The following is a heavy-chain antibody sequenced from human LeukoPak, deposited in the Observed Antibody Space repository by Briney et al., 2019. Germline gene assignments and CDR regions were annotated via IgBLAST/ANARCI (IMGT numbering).Heavy chain of an antibody. Sequence: GGSLRLSCAASGFTFSGYPIHWVRQAPGKGLEWVAVISYDGSNKYYADSVKGRFTISRDNAKNSLYLQMNSLRAEDTAVYYCTTLERWQRQSGNYWGQGTLVTVSS. CDR3: TTLERWQRQSGNY. V-gene: IGHV3-30-3*01. J-gene: IGHJ4*02. D-gene: IGHD5-24*01. CDR1: GFTFSGYP. CDR2: ISYDGSNK.